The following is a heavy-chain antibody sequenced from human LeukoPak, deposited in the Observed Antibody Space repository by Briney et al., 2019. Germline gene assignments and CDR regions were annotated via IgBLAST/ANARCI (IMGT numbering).Heavy chain of an antibody. Sequence: SETLSLTCTVSGGSISSSSYYWGWIRQPPGKGLEWIGSIYYSGSTYYNPSLKSRVTIPVDTSKNQFSLKLSSVTAADTAVYYCARVHEYYDILTGYDNYYGMDVWGQGTTVTVSS. V-gene: IGHV4-39*01. CDR1: GGSISSSSYY. CDR2: IYYSGST. CDR3: ARVHEYYDILTGYDNYYGMDV. J-gene: IGHJ6*02. D-gene: IGHD3-9*01.